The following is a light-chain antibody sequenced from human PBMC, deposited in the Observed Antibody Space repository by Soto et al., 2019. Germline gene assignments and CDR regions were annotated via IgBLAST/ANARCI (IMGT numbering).Light chain of an antibody. CDR1: QSPVNSDRKTY. J-gene: IGKJ1*01. Sequence: IMITQSPLSLSVTPGQPASISCKTSQSPVNSDRKTYLYWYLQGPGQPPQLLIYEVSNRLSEVPDRFSGSGSGTDFTLKISRVEAEDVGIYYCMQSKQTPVTFGQGTKVDIK. CDR2: EVS. V-gene: IGKV2D-29*01. CDR3: MQSKQTPVT.